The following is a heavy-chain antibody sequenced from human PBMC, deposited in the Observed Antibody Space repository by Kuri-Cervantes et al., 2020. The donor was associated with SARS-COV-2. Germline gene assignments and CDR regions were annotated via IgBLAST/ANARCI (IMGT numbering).Heavy chain of an antibody. CDR2: INPSSGST. CDR1: GYTFTSYY. Sequence: ASVKVSCKASGYTFTSYYMHWVRQAPGQGLEWMGIINPSSGSTSYAQKFQGRVTMTRDTSTSTVYMELSSLRSEDTAVYYCARECRNRDYYYGMDVWGKGTTVTVSS. D-gene: IGHD1-14*01. CDR3: ARECRNRDYYYGMDV. J-gene: IGHJ6*04. V-gene: IGHV1-46*01.